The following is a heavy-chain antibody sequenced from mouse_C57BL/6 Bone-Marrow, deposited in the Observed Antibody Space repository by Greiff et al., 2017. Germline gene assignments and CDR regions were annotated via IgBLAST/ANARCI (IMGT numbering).Heavy chain of an antibody. CDR3: ARPYYYGSSSYFDY. D-gene: IGHD1-1*01. CDR1: GYTFTDYY. J-gene: IGHJ2*01. V-gene: IGHV1-19*01. Sequence: EVKLQESGPVLVKPGASVKMSCKASGYTFTDYYMNWVKQSYGKSLEWIGVINPYNGGTSYNQKFKGKDTLTVDKSSSTAYMELNSLTSEDSAVYYCARPYYYGSSSYFDYWGQCTTLTVSS. CDR2: INPYNGGT.